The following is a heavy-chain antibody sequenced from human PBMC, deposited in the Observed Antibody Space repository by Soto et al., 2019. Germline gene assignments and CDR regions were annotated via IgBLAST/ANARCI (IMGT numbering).Heavy chain of an antibody. V-gene: IGHV3-30-3*01. CDR1: GFTFSSYA. Sequence: GGSLRLSCAASGFTFSSYAMHWVRQAPGKGLEWVAVISYDGSNKYYADSVKGRFTISRDNSKNTLYLQMNSLRAEDTAAYYCARDLGSSWESIYYYYGMDVWGQGTTVTVSS. D-gene: IGHD6-13*01. CDR3: ARDLGSSWESIYYYYGMDV. CDR2: ISYDGSNK. J-gene: IGHJ6*02.